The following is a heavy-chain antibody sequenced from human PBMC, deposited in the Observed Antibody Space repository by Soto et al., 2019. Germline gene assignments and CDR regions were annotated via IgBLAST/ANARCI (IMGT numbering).Heavy chain of an antibody. CDR1: GFSFSNFG. D-gene: IGHD5-12*01. J-gene: IGHJ4*02. CDR3: TSHVATGD. CDR2: ISSDGNTK. V-gene: IGHV3-30*03. Sequence: QVQLVESGGGVVQPGTSLRLSCAASGFSFSNFGMHWVRQAPVKGLEWVAVISSDGNTKYYADSVKGRFTISRDNSKNTLFLQMDSLRVEDTAVYYCTSHVATGDWGQGTLVTVSS.